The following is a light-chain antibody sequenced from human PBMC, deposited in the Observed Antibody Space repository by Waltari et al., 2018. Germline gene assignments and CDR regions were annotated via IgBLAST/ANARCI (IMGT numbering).Light chain of an antibody. Sequence: DIVMTKSPDSLAVSLGARATIDCKSSQSVFYRSDNKNYLAWYQHKPGQPPKLLFYWASTRESGVPDRFSASGSGTDFTLTINNLQAEDVAVYYCQQYYRSRTFGQGTKVEIK. CDR2: WAS. V-gene: IGKV4-1*01. CDR1: QSVFYRSDNKNY. CDR3: QQYYRSRT. J-gene: IGKJ1*01.